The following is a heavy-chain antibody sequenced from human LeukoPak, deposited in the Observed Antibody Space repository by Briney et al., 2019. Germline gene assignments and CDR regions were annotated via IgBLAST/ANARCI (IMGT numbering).Heavy chain of an antibody. V-gene: IGHV3-11*04. Sequence: RGSLRLSCAASGFTFSDYYMSWIRQAPGKGLEWVSYISSSGSTIYYADSVKGRLTISRDNAKNSLYLQMNSLRAEDTAVYYCASQDIGGYYYYYMDVWGKGTTVTVSS. CDR2: ISSSGSTI. CDR3: ASQDIGGYYYYYMDV. CDR1: GFTFSDYY. J-gene: IGHJ6*03. D-gene: IGHD5-12*01.